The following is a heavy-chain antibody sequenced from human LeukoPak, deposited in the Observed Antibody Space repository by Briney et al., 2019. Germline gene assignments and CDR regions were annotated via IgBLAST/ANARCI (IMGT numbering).Heavy chain of an antibody. CDR2: INSDGSTT. J-gene: IGHJ3*02. V-gene: IGHV3-74*01. CDR3: AKDRRELDVFDI. Sequence: PGGSLRLSCAASGFTFSSYWMYWVRQAPGKGLVWVSRINSDGSTTSYADSVKGRFTISRDNAKNTLYLQMNSLRAEDTAVYYCAKDRRELDVFDIWGQGTMVTVSS. CDR1: GFTFSSYW.